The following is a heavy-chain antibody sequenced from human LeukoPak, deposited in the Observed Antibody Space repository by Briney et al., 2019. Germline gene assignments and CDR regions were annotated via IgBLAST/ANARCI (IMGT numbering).Heavy chain of an antibody. V-gene: IGHV1-2*02. D-gene: IGHD1-14*01. CDR3: ARSRPGLHDAFDI. CDR2: INPNSGGT. Sequence: ASVEVSCKASGYTFTGYYMHWVRQAPGQGLEWMGWINPNSGGTNYAQKFQGRVTMTRDTSISTAYMELSRLRSDDTAVYYCARSRPGLHDAFDIWGQGTMVTVSS. J-gene: IGHJ3*02. CDR1: GYTFTGYY.